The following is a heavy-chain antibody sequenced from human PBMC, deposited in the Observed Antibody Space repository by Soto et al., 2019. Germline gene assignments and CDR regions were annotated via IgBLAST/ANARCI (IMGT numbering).Heavy chain of an antibody. V-gene: IGHV4-30-2*01. D-gene: IGHD3-22*01. CDR2: IYHSGST. Sequence: KTSETLSLTCAVSGGSISSGGYSWSWIRQPPGKGLEWIGYIYHSGSTYYNPSLKSRVTISVDRSKNQFSLKLSSVTAADTAAYYCARINFDYYDSSGYSRWFDPWGQGTLVTV. CDR1: GGSISSGGYS. J-gene: IGHJ5*02. CDR3: ARINFDYYDSSGYSRWFDP.